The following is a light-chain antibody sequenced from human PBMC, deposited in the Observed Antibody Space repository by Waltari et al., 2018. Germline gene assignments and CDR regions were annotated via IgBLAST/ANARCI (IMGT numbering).Light chain of an antibody. Sequence: SYELTQPPSVSVSPGQTARIPCPGDALPKQYAYWYQQKPGQAPVMIIFKDSERPSGIPERFSGSSSGTTVLLTISAVQAEDEADYYCQSSDSRNTYVVFGGGTKLTVL. CDR3: QSSDSRNTYVV. CDR2: KDS. J-gene: IGLJ2*01. CDR1: ALPKQY. V-gene: IGLV3-25*03.